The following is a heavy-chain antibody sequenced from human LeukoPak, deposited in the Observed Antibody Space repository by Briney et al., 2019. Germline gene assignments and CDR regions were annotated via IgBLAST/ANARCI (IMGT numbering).Heavy chain of an antibody. CDR2: TYYSGST. Sequence: PSETLSLTCTVSGGSISSSSYYWGWIRQPPVKGLEGVGRTYYSGSTYYNPSLKRRVTISVDPSKNKFTLTLSSLTAAATTASYCASRGRYDFWSGPPLHVCGKGTTLAVSS. V-gene: IGHV4-39*01. D-gene: IGHD3-3*01. J-gene: IGHJ6*04. CDR3: ASRGRYDFWSGPPLHV. CDR1: GGSISSSSYY.